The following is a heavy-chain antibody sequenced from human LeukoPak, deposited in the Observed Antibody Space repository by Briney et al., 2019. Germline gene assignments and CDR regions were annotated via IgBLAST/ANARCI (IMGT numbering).Heavy chain of an antibody. CDR3: ATENHDSSGLLYDY. Sequence: ASVKVSCKASGYTFTSYDINWVRQATGQGLEWMGWMNPNSGNTGYAQKFQGRVTITRNTSISTAYMELSSLRSEDTAVYYCATENHDSSGLLYDYWGQGTLVTVSS. V-gene: IGHV1-8*03. CDR1: GYTFTSYD. J-gene: IGHJ4*02. CDR2: MNPNSGNT. D-gene: IGHD3-22*01.